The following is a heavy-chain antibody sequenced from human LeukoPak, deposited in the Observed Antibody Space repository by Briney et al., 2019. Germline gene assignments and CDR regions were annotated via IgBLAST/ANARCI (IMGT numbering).Heavy chain of an antibody. CDR2: MDPNSGNT. CDR1: GYTFTSYD. J-gene: IGHJ4*02. D-gene: IGHD5-18*01. V-gene: IGHV1-8*03. CDR3: ARDRRDTSMVWDY. Sequence: ASVKVSCKASGYTFTSYDINWVRQATGQGLEWMGWMDPNSGNTGYAQKFQGRVTITRNTSISTAYMELSSLRSEDTAVYYCARDRRDTSMVWDYWGQGTLVTVSS.